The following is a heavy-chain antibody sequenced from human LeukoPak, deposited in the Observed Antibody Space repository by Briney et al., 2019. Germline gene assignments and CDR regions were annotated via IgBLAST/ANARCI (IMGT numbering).Heavy chain of an antibody. D-gene: IGHD3-10*01. CDR1: GGSVCSGRYY. V-gene: IGHV4-61*01. Sequence: PSETLSLTCTVSGGSVCSGRYYWSWFRQPPGKGLECIGYIYYGVSTNYNPSLKSRVTISVNTSKNQFSLKLSSVTAADTAVYYCAREPGRGYFDYWGQGTLVTVSS. J-gene: IGHJ4*02. CDR3: AREPGRGYFDY. CDR2: IYYGVST.